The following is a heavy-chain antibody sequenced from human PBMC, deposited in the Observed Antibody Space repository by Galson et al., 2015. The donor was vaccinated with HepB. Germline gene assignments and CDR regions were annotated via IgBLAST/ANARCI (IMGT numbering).Heavy chain of an antibody. CDR1: GFTFSDYH. V-gene: IGHV3-11*06. CDR3: AREGDVLTGYYSFDI. CDR2: ISSRSSYT. D-gene: IGHD3-9*01. J-gene: IGHJ3*02. Sequence: SLRLSCAASGFTFSDYHMRWIRQAPGKGLEWVSYISSRSSYTNYADSVKGRFTISRDNAKNSLFLQINSLRAEDTAVYYCAREGDVLTGYYSFDIWGQGTKVTVSS.